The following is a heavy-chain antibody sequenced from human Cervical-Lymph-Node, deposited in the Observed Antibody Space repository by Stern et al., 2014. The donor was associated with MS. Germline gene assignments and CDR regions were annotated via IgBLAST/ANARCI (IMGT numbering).Heavy chain of an antibody. J-gene: IGHJ4*02. CDR1: GFNLTDAW. CDR2: IKSNTDGGAA. Sequence: VQLVESGGGLVKPGGSLRLSCTSSGFNLTDAWMSWVRQAPGKGLEWVGRIKSNTDGGAADFAAPVRGRFTFSRDESKNTLSLQMNSLKIEDTAIYYCTVTAGYHAYWGQGNLVTVSS. D-gene: IGHD6-13*01. V-gene: IGHV3-15*01. CDR3: TVTAGYHAY.